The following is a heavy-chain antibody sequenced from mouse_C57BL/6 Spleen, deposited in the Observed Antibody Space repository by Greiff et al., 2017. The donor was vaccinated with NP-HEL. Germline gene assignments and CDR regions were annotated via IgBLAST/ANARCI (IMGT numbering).Heavy chain of an antibody. CDR3: ARFYDGYPDY. J-gene: IGHJ2*01. Sequence: EVKLMESGGGLVKPGGSLKLSCAASGFTFSDYGMHWVRQAPEKGLEWVAYISSGSSTIYYADTVKGRFTISRDNAKNTLFLQMTSLRSEDTAMYYCARFYDGYPDYWGQGTTLTVSS. CDR1: GFTFSDYG. D-gene: IGHD2-3*01. V-gene: IGHV5-17*01. CDR2: ISSGSSTI.